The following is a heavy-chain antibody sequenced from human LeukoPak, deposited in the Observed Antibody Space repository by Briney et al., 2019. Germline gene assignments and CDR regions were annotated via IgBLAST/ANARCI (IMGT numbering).Heavy chain of an antibody. D-gene: IGHD1-26*01. CDR2: ISAYNGNT. V-gene: IGHV1-18*01. Sequence: GASVKVSCKASGYTFTSYVISWLRQAPGQGLEWMGWISAYNGNTNYAQKLQGRVTMTTDTSTSTAYMELRSLRSDDTAVYYCARDVGPYYYYYMDVWGKGTTVTVSS. CDR3: ARDVGPYYYYYMDV. CDR1: GYTFTSYV. J-gene: IGHJ6*03.